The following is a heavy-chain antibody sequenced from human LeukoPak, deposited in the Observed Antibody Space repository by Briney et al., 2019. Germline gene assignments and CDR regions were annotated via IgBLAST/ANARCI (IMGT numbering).Heavy chain of an antibody. D-gene: IGHD6-13*01. CDR1: GFTFSSYA. V-gene: IGHV3-30-3*01. CDR3: ARDRVIIAAAGIIDY. Sequence: GGSLRLSCAASGFTFSSYAMHWVRQAPGKGLEWVAVISYDGSNKYYADSVKGRFTISRDNSKNTLYLQMNSLRAEDTAVYYCARDRVIIAAAGIIDYWGQGTLVTVSS. CDR2: ISYDGSNK. J-gene: IGHJ4*02.